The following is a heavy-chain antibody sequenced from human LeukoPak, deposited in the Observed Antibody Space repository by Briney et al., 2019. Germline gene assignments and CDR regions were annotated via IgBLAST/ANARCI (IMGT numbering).Heavy chain of an antibody. CDR1: GYIFTGYY. CDR3: ARDRKYSYGYPDY. D-gene: IGHD5-18*01. Sequence: EASVKVSCKASGYIFTGYYMHWVRQAPGQGLEWMGWINPNSGDTNYAQKFQGRVTMTRDTSISTAYMELRRLRSDDPAVYYCARDRKYSYGYPDYWGQGTLVTVSS. CDR2: INPNSGDT. V-gene: IGHV1-2*02. J-gene: IGHJ4*02.